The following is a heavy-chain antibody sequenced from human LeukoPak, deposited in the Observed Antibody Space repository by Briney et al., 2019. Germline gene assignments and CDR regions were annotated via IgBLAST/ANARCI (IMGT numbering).Heavy chain of an antibody. CDR3: AKDVGKWESLHFFDY. V-gene: IGHV3-23*01. Sequence: GGSLRLSCAASGFTFSSSAMSWVRQVPGKGLEWVSGISASGGSTYYADSVKGRFTISRDDSRNTLYLQMNSLRGDDTAVYYCAKDVGKWESLHFFDYWGQGTLVTVSS. J-gene: IGHJ4*02. CDR2: ISASGGST. D-gene: IGHD1-26*01. CDR1: GFTFSSSA.